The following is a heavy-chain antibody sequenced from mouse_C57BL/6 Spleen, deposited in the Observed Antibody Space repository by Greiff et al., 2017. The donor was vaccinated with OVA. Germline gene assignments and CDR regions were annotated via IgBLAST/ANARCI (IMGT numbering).Heavy chain of an antibody. D-gene: IGHD4-1*02. Sequence: QVQLKQSGAELVKPGASVKLSCKASGYTFTSYWMHWVKQRPGQGLEWIGMIHPNSGSTNYNEKFKSKATLTVDKSSSTAYMQLSSLTSEDSAVYYCARPQLYFDYWGQGTTLTVSS. CDR2: IHPNSGST. CDR1: GYTFTSYW. J-gene: IGHJ2*01. V-gene: IGHV1-64*01. CDR3: ARPQLYFDY.